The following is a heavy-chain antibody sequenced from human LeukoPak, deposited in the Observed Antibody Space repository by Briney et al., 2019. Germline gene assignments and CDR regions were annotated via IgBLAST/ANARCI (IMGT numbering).Heavy chain of an antibody. V-gene: IGHV3-23*01. D-gene: IGHD4-17*01. CDR1: GFTLSSYG. J-gene: IGHJ4*02. Sequence: PGGTLRLSCAASGFTLSSYGMSWVRQAPGKGLEWVSAISGSGGSTYYADSVKGRFTISRDNSKNTLYLQMNSLRAEDTAVYYCAKGPDYGDYYFDYWGQGTLVTVSS. CDR2: ISGSGGST. CDR3: AKGPDYGDYYFDY.